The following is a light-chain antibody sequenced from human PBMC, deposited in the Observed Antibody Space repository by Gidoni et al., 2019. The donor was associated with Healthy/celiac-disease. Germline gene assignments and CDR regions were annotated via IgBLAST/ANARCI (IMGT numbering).Light chain of an antibody. Sequence: SYELTQPPSVSVSPGQPARITCSGDALPKQYAYWYQQKPGQAPVLVIYKDSERPSGIPERFSGSSSGTTVTLTISGVQAEDEADYYCQSADSSGTYPYWVFGTGTKVTVL. V-gene: IGLV3-25*03. J-gene: IGLJ1*01. CDR2: KDS. CDR3: QSADSSGTYPYWV. CDR1: ALPKQY.